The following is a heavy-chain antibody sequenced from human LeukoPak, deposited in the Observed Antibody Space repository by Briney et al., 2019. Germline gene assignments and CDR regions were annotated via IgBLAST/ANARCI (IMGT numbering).Heavy chain of an antibody. CDR3: ARDRVVAGTILYYYYYMDV. J-gene: IGHJ6*03. V-gene: IGHV3-48*01. D-gene: IGHD6-19*01. CDR1: GFTFSSYS. Sequence: SGGSLRLSCAASGFTFSSYSMNWVRQAPGKGLEWVSYISSSSSTIYYADSVKGRFTISRDNAKNSLYLQMNSLRAEDTAVYYCARDRVVAGTILYYYYYMDVWGKGTTVTVSS. CDR2: ISSSSSTI.